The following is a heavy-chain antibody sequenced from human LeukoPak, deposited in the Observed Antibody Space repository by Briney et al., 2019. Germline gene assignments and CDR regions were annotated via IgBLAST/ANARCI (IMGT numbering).Heavy chain of an antibody. D-gene: IGHD2-2*01. CDR1: GGTFSSYA. V-gene: IGHV1-69*05. Sequence: SVKVSCKASGGTFSSYAISWVRQAPGQGLEWMGGIIPIFGTANYAQKFQGRVTITTDESTSTAYMELSSLRSEDTAVYYCARGGEEDIVVVPAAMCRYYYYMDVWGKGTTVTVSS. CDR2: IIPIFGTA. CDR3: ARGGEEDIVVVPAAMCRYYYYMDV. J-gene: IGHJ6*03.